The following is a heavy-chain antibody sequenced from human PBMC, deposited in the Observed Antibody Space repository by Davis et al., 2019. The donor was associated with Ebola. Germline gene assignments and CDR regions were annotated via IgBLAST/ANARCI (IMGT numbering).Heavy chain of an antibody. Sequence: ASVKVSCKASGYTFTNYYMHWVRQAPGQGLEWMGIINPSGGSTTYAQKFQGRVTMTRDTSTSTVYMELSSLRSEDTAVYYCARCRERITIFGSARLYGMDVWGQGTTVTVSS. CDR2: INPSGGST. CDR3: ARCRERITIFGSARLYGMDV. V-gene: IGHV1-46*01. J-gene: IGHJ6*02. CDR1: GYTFTNYY. D-gene: IGHD3-3*01.